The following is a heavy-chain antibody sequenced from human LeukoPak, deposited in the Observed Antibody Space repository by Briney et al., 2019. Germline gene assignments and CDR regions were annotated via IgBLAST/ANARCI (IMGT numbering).Heavy chain of an antibody. V-gene: IGHV1-2*02. D-gene: IGHD5-12*01. CDR1: GYTFTGYY. Sequence: ASVKVSCKASGYTFTGYYMHWVRQAPGQGLEWMGWINPNSGGTNYAQKFQGRVTMTRDTSISTAYMELSRLSTDDTAVYYCARRGYPVYYYYMDVWGKGTTVTISS. CDR3: ARRGYPVYYYYMDV. CDR2: INPNSGGT. J-gene: IGHJ6*03.